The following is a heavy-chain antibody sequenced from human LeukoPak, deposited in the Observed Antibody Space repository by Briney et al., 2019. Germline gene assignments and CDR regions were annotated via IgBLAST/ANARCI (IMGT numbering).Heavy chain of an antibody. D-gene: IGHD6-13*01. J-gene: IGHJ4*02. V-gene: IGHV4-39*07. CDR3: ARGSQLGFVNLLY. CDR1: GGSISSSSYY. CDR2: IYYSGST. Sequence: SETLSLTCTVSGGSISSSSYYWGWIRQPPGKGLEWIGSIYYSGSTYYNPSLKSRVTISVDTSKNQFSLKLSSVTAADTAVYYCARGSQLGFVNLLYWGQGTLVTVSS.